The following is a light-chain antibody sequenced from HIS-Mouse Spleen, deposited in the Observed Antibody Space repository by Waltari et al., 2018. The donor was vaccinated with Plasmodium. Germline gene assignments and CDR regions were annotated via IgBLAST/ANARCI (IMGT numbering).Light chain of an antibody. CDR2: GAS. CDR3: QQYNNWSFT. V-gene: IGKV3-15*01. Sequence: EIVMTQSPATLSVSPGERATLSCRARQSVSSNLAWYQQKPGQAPRLLIYGASTRATGIPARFSGSGSWTEFTLTISSLQSEDFAVYYCQQYNNWSFTFGPGTKVDIK. J-gene: IGKJ3*01. CDR1: QSVSSN.